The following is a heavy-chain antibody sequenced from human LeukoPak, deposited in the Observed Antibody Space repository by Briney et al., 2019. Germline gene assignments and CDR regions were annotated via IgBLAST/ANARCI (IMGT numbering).Heavy chain of an antibody. CDR1: GGSITSSSYY. V-gene: IGHV4-39*07. Sequence: SETLSLTCTVSGGSITSSSYYWGWIRQPPGKGLEWIGSVYYSGNSYNNPSLKSRVTLSVDTSKNQFSLKLSSVTAADTAIYYCTREYGFMTTVFHAFDIWGQGTVVTASS. D-gene: IGHD4-17*01. CDR3: TREYGFMTTVFHAFDI. J-gene: IGHJ3*02. CDR2: VYYSGNS.